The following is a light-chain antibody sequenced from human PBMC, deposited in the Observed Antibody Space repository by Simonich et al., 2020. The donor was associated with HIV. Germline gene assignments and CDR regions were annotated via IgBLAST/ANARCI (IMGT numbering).Light chain of an antibody. CDR1: QSLVHRDCDTY. Sequence: DVVMTQSPLSLPVTLGQPSSISCRFSQSLVHRDCDTYLHWFHQNPGQSPRRLIYKVANRDSWVPDRFSGSGSGTDFTLKISRVEAEDVGVYYCMQGTLPFTFGPGTKVDIK. CDR2: KVA. V-gene: IGKV2-30*02. CDR3: MQGTLPFT. J-gene: IGKJ3*01.